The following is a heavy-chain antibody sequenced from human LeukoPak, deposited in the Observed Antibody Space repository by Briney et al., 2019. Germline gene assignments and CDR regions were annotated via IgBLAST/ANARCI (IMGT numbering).Heavy chain of an antibody. Sequence: PGGSLRLSCAASGFTFSSYVMNWVRQAPGKGLEWVSVISGGGGSTYYADSVKGRFTISRDNSKNTLYLQMNSLRAEDTAVYYCARDRAAADLDYWGQGALVTVSS. CDR3: ARDRAAADLDY. CDR2: ISGGGGST. V-gene: IGHV3-23*01. J-gene: IGHJ4*02. D-gene: IGHD6-13*01. CDR1: GFTFSSYV.